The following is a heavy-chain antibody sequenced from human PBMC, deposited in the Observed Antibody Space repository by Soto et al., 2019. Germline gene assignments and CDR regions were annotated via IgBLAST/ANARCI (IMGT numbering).Heavy chain of an antibody. CDR3: ARDIVMSVSLSVWFGESGPFDY. V-gene: IGHV3-30-3*01. CDR2: ISYDGSNK. Sequence: TGGSLRLSCAASGFTFSSYAMHWVRQAPGKGLEWVAVISYDGSNKYYADSVKGRFTISRDNSKNTLYLQMNSLRAEDTAVYYCARDIVMSVSLSVWFGESGPFDYWGQGTLVTVSS. CDR1: GFTFSSYA. D-gene: IGHD3-10*01. J-gene: IGHJ4*02.